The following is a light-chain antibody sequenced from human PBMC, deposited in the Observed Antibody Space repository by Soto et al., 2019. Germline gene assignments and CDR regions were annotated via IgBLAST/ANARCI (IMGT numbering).Light chain of an antibody. CDR3: SSYTSSSAYV. CDR2: EVS. V-gene: IGLV2-14*01. CDR1: SSDVGGYNY. Sequence: QSVLAQPASVSGSPGQSITISCTGTSSDVGGYNYVSWHQQHPGKAPKLMIYEVSNRPSGVSNRFSGSKSGNTASLTISGLQAEDEADFYFSSYTSSSAYVLGTGTKVAVL. J-gene: IGLJ1*01.